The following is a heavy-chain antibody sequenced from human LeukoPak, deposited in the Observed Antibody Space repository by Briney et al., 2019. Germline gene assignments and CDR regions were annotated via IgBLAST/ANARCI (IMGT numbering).Heavy chain of an antibody. CDR2: INPNSGGT. V-gene: IGHV1-2*06. CDR3: ARDWKRGYSYGFLFDY. D-gene: IGHD5-18*01. CDR1: GYTLTNYY. Sequence: ASVKVSCKASGYTLTNYYIHWVRQAPGQGLEWMGRINPNSGGTNYAQKFQGRVTMTRDTSISTAYMELSRLRSDDTAVYYCARDWKRGYSYGFLFDYWGQGTLVTVSS. J-gene: IGHJ4*02.